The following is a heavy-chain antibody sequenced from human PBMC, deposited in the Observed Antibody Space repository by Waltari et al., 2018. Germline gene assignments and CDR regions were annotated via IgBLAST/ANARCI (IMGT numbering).Heavy chain of an antibody. J-gene: IGHJ4*02. CDR2: IYYSGST. CDR3: ARDTDPLDY. D-gene: IGHD4-17*01. Sequence: QLQLQESGPGLVKPSETLSLTCTVPGGSISSRRYYWGWIRQPPGKGLEWIGSIYYSGSTYYNPSLKSRVTISVDTSKNQFSLKLSSVTAADTAVYYCARDTDPLDYWGQGTLVTVSS. CDR1: GGSISSRRYY. V-gene: IGHV4-39*07.